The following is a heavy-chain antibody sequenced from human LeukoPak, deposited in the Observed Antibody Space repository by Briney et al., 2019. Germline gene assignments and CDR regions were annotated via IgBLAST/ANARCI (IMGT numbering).Heavy chain of an antibody. V-gene: IGHV3-30*04. D-gene: IGHD3-10*01. CDR1: GFTFSSYA. Sequence: GGSLRLSCAASGFTFSSYAMHWVRQAPGKGLEWVAVISYDGSNKYYADSVKGRFTISRDNSKNTLYLQMNSLRAEDTAVYYCARDSHYYGSGTKYWGQGTLVTVSS. CDR2: ISYDGSNK. J-gene: IGHJ4*02. CDR3: ARDSHYYGSGTKY.